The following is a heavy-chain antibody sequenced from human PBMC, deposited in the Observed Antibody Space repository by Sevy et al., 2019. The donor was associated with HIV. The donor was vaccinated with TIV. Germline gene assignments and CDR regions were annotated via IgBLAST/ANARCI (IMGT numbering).Heavy chain of an antibody. Sequence: TLSLTCAVSGGSINSDNWWSWVRQPPGKGLEWIGEIYHSGSINYNPSLKSRVTISVDKSKKQFSLKVNSVTAADTAVYYWTSRLWFGELGGWYFDYWGQGTLVTVSS. V-gene: IGHV4-4*02. CDR2: IYHSGSI. D-gene: IGHD3-10*01. J-gene: IGHJ4*02. CDR1: GGSINSDNW. CDR3: TSRLWFGELGGWYFDY.